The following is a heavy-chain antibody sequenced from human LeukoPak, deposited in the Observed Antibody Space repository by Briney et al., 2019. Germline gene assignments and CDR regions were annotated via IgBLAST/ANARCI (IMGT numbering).Heavy chain of an antibody. D-gene: IGHD3-22*01. CDR2: INHSGST. J-gene: IGHJ4*02. CDR1: GGSFGGYY. Sequence: PSETLSLTCAVYGGSFGGYYWSWIRQPPGKGLEWIGEINHSGSTNYNPSLKSRVTISVDTSKNQFSLKLSSVTAADTAVYYCARRNYYDSSGYYDYFDYWGQGTLVTVSS. V-gene: IGHV4-34*01. CDR3: ARRNYYDSSGYYDYFDY.